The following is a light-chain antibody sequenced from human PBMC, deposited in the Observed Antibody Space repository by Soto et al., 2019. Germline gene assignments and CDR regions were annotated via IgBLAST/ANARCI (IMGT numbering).Light chain of an antibody. CDR3: QQFGNSPWT. CDR1: QSVPSTY. V-gene: IGKV3-20*01. J-gene: IGKJ1*01. CDR2: GTS. Sequence: VLSQSPGRLSLSRGERATLSCRASQSVPSTYFAWYQQKSGQPPRLLISGTSNRATGIPDRFSGSGSGRDFTLTISRLEPEDFAVYFCQQFGNSPWTFGQGTKVDIK.